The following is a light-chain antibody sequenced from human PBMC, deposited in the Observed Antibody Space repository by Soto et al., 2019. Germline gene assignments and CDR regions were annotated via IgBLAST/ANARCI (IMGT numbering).Light chain of an antibody. J-gene: IGKJ1*01. CDR1: QSAGNF. Sequence: EIVMTQSPATLSVSPGETASLSCRASQSAGNFLAWYQQKPGQAPRLLIYYISTRATGIPARFSGSGSGTEFTLTINRLEPEDFAVYYCQQYGSSPGTFGQGTKVDIK. V-gene: IGKV3D-15*02. CDR2: YIS. CDR3: QQYGSSPGT.